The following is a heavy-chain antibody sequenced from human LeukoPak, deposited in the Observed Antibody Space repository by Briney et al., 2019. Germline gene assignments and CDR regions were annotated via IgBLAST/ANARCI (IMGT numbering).Heavy chain of an antibody. CDR2: VSNSGTT. Sequence: SETLSLTCTVSGGSISGYYWSWIRQAAGKGLEWIGRVSNSGTTNYNPSLKTRVSMAVDTSNNRLSMTLSSVTAADTALYSCARGRYYFEDWGQGTLVTVSS. V-gene: IGHV4-4*07. CDR3: ARGRYYFED. J-gene: IGHJ4*02. CDR1: GGSISGYY.